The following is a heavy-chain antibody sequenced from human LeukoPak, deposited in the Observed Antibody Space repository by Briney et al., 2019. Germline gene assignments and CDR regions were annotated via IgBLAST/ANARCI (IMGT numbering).Heavy chain of an antibody. CDR2: IYYSGTT. CDR3: ARGRSQWSPFDY. V-gene: IGHV4-59*01. CDR1: GGSISNYY. Sequence: KPSETLSLTCTVSGGSISNYYWSWIRQSPGKGLEWIGYIYYSGTTNSNPSLKSRVTISVDTSKNQFSLKLSSVTAADTAVYYCARGRSQWSPFDYWGQGTLVTVSS. D-gene: IGHD2-15*01. J-gene: IGHJ4*02.